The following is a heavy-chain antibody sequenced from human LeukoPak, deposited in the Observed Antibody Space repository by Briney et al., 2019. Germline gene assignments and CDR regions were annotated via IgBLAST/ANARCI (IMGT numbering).Heavy chain of an antibody. V-gene: IGHV3-21*01. CDR1: GFTFSTYS. D-gene: IGHD2-21*02. J-gene: IGHJ4*02. Sequence: GGSLRLSCSASGFTFSTYSMNWVRQPPGKGLEWVSSISSSSSYIYYADSVKGRFTISRDSAKNSLYLQMNSLRAEDTAVYYCARALTYCGGDCPPRQFDYWGQGTLVTVSS. CDR2: ISSSSSYI. CDR3: ARALTYCGGDCPPRQFDY.